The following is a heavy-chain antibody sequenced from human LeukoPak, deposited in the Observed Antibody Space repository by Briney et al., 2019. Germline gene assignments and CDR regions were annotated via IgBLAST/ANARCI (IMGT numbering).Heavy chain of an antibody. CDR1: GFSVSSNY. D-gene: IGHD3-3*01. V-gene: IGHV3-53*01. Sequence: TGGSLRLSCAASGFSVSSNYMNWVRQGPGKGLEWVSVIYSGGSTDYADSVKGRLTISRDNSKNTLYLQMNSLRAEDTAVYYCARWYFWSGYFLRYFDLWGRGTLVTVSS. CDR2: IYSGGST. CDR3: ARWYFWSGYFLRYFDL. J-gene: IGHJ2*01.